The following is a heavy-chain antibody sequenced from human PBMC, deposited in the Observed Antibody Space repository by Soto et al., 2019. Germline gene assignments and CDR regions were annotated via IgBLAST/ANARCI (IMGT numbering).Heavy chain of an antibody. V-gene: IGHV4-59*01. CDR3: ARDRSAVTAIFGRYGMDV. D-gene: IGHD2-21*02. CDR2: IYYSGST. CDR1: GGSISSYY. J-gene: IGHJ6*02. Sequence: QVQLQESGPGLVKPSETLSLTCTVSGGSISSYYWSWIRQPPGKGLEWIGYIYYSGSTNYNPSLESRVTISVDTSKNQFSLKLSSVTAADTAVYYCARDRSAVTAIFGRYGMDVWGQGTTVTVSS.